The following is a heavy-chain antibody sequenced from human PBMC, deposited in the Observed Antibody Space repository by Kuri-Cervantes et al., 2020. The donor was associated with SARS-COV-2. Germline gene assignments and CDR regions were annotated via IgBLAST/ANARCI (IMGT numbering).Heavy chain of an antibody. CDR1: GFTFSSYA. J-gene: IGHJ6*02. CDR2: ISSNGGST. CDR3: ARDLTLGYCSGGSCYYYYYGMDV. V-gene: IGHV3-64*04. Sequence: GESLKISCSASGFTFSSYAMHWVRQAPGKGLEYVSAISSNGGSTYYADSVKGRFTISRDNSKNTLYLQMNSLRAEDTAVYYCARDLTLGYCSGGSCYYYYYGMDVWGQGTTVTDSS. D-gene: IGHD2-15*01.